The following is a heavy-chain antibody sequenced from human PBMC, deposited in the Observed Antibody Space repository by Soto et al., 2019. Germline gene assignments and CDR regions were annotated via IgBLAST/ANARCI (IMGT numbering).Heavy chain of an antibody. CDR2: ISYDGSNK. D-gene: IGHD2-2*02. Sequence: QVQLVESGGGVVQPGRSLRLSCAASGFTFSSYAMHWVRQAPGKGLEWVAVISYDGSNKYYADSVKGRFTISRDNSKNTVYLQMNSLRAEDTAVYYCARNAAYQPLLYQAYWGQGTLVTVSS. V-gene: IGHV3-30-3*01. CDR3: ARNAAYQPLLYQAY. CDR1: GFTFSSYA. J-gene: IGHJ4*02.